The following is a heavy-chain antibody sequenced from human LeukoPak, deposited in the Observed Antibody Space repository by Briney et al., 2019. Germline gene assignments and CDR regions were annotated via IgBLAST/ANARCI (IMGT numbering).Heavy chain of an antibody. CDR2: ISWNSGPI. CDR3: AKGGVSTVTNDAFHI. Sequence: PGGSLRLSCAASGFTFDDYAMHWFRQAPGKGLEWVSGISWNSGPIAYADSVKGRFTISRDNTKNSLYLQMNSLRTEDTALYYCAKGGVSTVTNDAFHIWGQGTMVTVSS. J-gene: IGHJ3*02. V-gene: IGHV3-9*01. CDR1: GFTFDDYA. D-gene: IGHD4-17*01.